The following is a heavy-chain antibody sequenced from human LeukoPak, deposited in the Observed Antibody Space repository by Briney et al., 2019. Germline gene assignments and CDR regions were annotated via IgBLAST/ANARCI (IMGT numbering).Heavy chain of an antibody. D-gene: IGHD3-9*01. CDR2: IYYSEST. Sequence: KPSETLSLTCTVSGGSISSYYWSWIRQPPGKGLEWIGYIYYSESTNYNPSLKSRVTISVDTSKNQFSLKLSSVTAADTAVYYCAGVYDILTGYYKEDAFDIWGQGTMVTVSS. J-gene: IGHJ3*02. CDR1: GGSISSYY. V-gene: IGHV4-59*01. CDR3: AGVYDILTGYYKEDAFDI.